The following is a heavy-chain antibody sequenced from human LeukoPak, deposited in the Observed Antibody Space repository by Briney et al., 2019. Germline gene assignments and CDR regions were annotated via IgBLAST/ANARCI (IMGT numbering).Heavy chain of an antibody. J-gene: IGHJ5*02. D-gene: IGHD4-17*01. Sequence: PGGSLRLSCAASGFTFSRYEMNWVRQAPGKGLEWVSYISSSGSTIYYADSVKGRFTISRDNAKNSLYLQMNSLRAGDTAVYYCARCTTVTTSWFDPWGQGTLVTVSS. CDR1: GFTFSRYE. V-gene: IGHV3-48*03. CDR2: ISSSGSTI. CDR3: ARCTTVTTSWFDP.